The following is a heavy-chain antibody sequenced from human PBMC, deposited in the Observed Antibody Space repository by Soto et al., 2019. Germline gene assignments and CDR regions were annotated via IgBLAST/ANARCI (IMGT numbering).Heavy chain of an antibody. D-gene: IGHD3-10*01. Sequence: QVQLVQSGAEVKKPGSSVKVSCKASGGTFSSYAISWVRQAPGQGLEWMGGIIPIFGTANYAQKFQGRVTITADESTSTAYMYLSSLRSEDTAVYYCARDRGYYGSWSYVWYYWGQGTLVTVSS. CDR2: IIPIFGTA. CDR3: ARDRGYYGSWSYVWYY. J-gene: IGHJ4*02. CDR1: GGTFSSYA. V-gene: IGHV1-69*01.